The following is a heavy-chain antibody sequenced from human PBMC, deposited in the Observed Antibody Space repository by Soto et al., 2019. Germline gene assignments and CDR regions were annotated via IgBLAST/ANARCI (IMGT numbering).Heavy chain of an antibody. V-gene: IGHV4-39*01. CDR3: ARQQQLVNY. J-gene: IGHJ4*02. Sequence: QLQLQESGPGLVKPSETLSLTCTVSGGSISSSSYYWGWIRQPPGKGLEWIGSIYYSGSTYYNPSLKSRVTISVDTSKNQFSLKLSPVTAADPAVYYCARQQQLVNYWGQGTLVTVSS. CDR1: GGSISSSSYY. D-gene: IGHD6-13*01. CDR2: IYYSGST.